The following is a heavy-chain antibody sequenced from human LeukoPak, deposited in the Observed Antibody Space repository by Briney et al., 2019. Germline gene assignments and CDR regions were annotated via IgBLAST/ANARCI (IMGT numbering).Heavy chain of an antibody. Sequence: ASVKVSCKASGGTFSSYAISWVRQAPGQGLEWMGRIIPIIGIANYAQKFQERVTITRDMSTSTAYMELSSLRSEDTAVYYCAACTWAPPPYDNCMDYWGQGTLVTVSS. J-gene: IGHJ4*02. V-gene: IGHV1-69*04. CDR3: AACTWAPPPYDNCMDY. D-gene: IGHD2-15*01. CDR2: IIPIIGIA. CDR1: GGTFSSYA.